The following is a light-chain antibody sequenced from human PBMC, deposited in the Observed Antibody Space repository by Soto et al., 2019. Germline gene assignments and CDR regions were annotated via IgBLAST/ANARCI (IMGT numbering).Light chain of an antibody. V-gene: IGLV2-11*01. Sequence: QSALTQPRSVSGSPGQSVTISCTGTSSDVGSYNFVSWYQQHPGKAPKLMIYDVSKRPSGVPDRFSGSKSGNTASLTISGLQAEDEAEYYCCSYAGSYTWVFATGTKLTVL. CDR3: CSYAGSYTWV. CDR2: DVS. J-gene: IGLJ1*01. CDR1: SSDVGSYNF.